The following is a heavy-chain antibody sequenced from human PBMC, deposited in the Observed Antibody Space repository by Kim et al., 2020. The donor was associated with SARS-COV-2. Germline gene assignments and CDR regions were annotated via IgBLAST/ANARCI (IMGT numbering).Heavy chain of an antibody. CDR3: SRAARGWYSDLDS. J-gene: IGHJ4*02. CDR2: IRSKPHSYTT. V-gene: IGHV3-73*01. D-gene: IGHD6-19*01. CDR1: GFAFSGST. Sequence: GGSLRLSCAASGFAFSGSTIHWVRQASGKGLEWVGRIRSKPHSYTTTYGASVKDRFTISRDESSNTAYLHMNSLKPDDTAIYYCSRAARGWYSDLDSWGQGTLVTVSS.